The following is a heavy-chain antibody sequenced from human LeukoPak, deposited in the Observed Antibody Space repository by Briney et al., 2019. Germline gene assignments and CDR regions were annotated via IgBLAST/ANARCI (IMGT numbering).Heavy chain of an antibody. D-gene: IGHD5-24*01. V-gene: IGHV1-46*01. CDR1: GYTFTSYY. CDR2: INPSDGST. Sequence: ASVKVSCKASGYTFTSYYIHWVRQAPGQGIEWMSIINPSDGSTTYSQKFQGRVAMTRDTSTSTVYMELSSLRSEDTAVYFCARVRDGYNDAYDIWGQGTMVTVSS. J-gene: IGHJ3*02. CDR3: ARVRDGYNDAYDI.